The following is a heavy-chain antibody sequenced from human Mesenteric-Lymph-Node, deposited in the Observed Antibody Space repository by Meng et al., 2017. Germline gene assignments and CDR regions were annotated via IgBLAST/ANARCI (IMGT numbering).Heavy chain of an antibody. CDR3: ARERASPYGGNHFDY. CDR2: ISYDGSNK. D-gene: IGHD4-23*01. Sequence: GESLKISCAASGFTFSSYAMHWVRQAPGKGLEWVAVISYDGSNKYYADSVKGRFTISRDNSKNTLYLQMNSLRAEDTAVYYCARERASPYGGNHFDYWGQGTLVTVSS. J-gene: IGHJ4*02. V-gene: IGHV3-30*01. CDR1: GFTFSSYA.